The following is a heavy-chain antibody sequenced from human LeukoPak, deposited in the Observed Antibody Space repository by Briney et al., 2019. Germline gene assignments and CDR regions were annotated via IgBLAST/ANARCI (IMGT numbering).Heavy chain of an antibody. CDR3: AREGQSGIVVVPAAPGWFDP. CDR2: IIPILGIA. Sequence: ASVKVPCKASGGTFSSYAISWVRQAPGQGLEWMGRIIPILGIANYAQKFQGRVTITADKSTSTAYMELSSLRSEDTAVYYCAREGQSGIVVVPAAPGWFDPWGQGTLVTVSS. CDR1: GGTFSSYA. J-gene: IGHJ5*02. D-gene: IGHD2-2*01. V-gene: IGHV1-69*04.